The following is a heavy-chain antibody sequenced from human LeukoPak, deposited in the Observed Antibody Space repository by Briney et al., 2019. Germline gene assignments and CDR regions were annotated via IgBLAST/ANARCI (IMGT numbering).Heavy chain of an antibody. D-gene: IGHD6-19*01. J-gene: IGHJ3*02. CDR2: IYYSGST. CDR1: GGSITGYY. Sequence: SETLSLTCTVSGGSITGYYWTWIRQPPGKDLEYIGYIYYSGSTNYNPSLKSRVIISVDTSKNQLSLKLSSVTAADTAVYYCARGLPGYNGGDDAFDIWGQGTVVIVS. CDR3: ARGLPGYNGGDDAFDI. V-gene: IGHV4-59*01.